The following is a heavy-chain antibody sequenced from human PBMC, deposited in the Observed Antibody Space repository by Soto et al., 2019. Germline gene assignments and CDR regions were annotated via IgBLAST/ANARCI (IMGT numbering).Heavy chain of an antibody. V-gene: IGHV3-74*01. Sequence: EVQLVESGGGLVQPGGSLRLSCAASGFTFSTYWIHWVRQAPGKGLVWVSRINSDGSSTNYADSVKGRFTISRDTAKNTLVLQMNSLRAEDTAVYYCARDRWGGGRDMDVWGQGTTVTVSS. CDR3: ARDRWGGGRDMDV. CDR2: INSDGSST. D-gene: IGHD3-10*01. J-gene: IGHJ6*02. CDR1: GFTFSTYW.